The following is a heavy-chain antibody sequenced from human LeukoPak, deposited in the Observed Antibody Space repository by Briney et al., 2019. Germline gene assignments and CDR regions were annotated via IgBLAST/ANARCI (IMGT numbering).Heavy chain of an antibody. J-gene: IGHJ6*02. V-gene: IGHV3-66*01. CDR2: IYRDDNT. CDR1: GFTVSTNY. D-gene: IGHD2-8*01. CDR3: ARSYCTNGICYTGDFYYYGMDV. Sequence: GGSLRLSCAASGFTVSTNYMSWVRQAPGKGLGWVSVIYRDDNTYYADSVKGRFTISRDNSKNTLYLQMNSLRAEDTAVYYCARSYCTNGICYTGDFYYYGMDVWGQGTTVTVSS.